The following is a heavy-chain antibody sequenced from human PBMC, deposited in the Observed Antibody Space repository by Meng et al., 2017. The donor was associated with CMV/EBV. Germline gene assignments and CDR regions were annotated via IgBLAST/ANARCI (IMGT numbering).Heavy chain of an antibody. J-gene: IGHJ6*02. V-gene: IGHV3-49*04. CDR2: IRSTAYGGST. Sequence: GGSLRLSCTASGFTFGDYAMSWVRQAPGKGLEWVGFIRSTAYGGSTEYAASVKGRFTISRDDYKRIAYLQMNSLKTEDTAVYYFTQPGSGSYDNPYYYYGMDVWGQGTTVTVSS. CDR3: TQPGSGSYDNPYYYYGMDV. D-gene: IGHD3-10*01. CDR1: GFTFGDYA.